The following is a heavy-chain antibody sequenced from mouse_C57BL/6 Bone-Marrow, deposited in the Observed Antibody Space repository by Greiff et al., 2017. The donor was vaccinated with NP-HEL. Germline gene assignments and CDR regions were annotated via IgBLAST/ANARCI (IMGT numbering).Heavy chain of an antibody. CDR1: GFNIKDDY. Sequence: EVKLMESGAELVRPGASVKLSCTASGFNIKDDYMHWVKQRPEQGLEWIGWIDPENGDTEYASKFQGKATITADTSSNKAYLQLSSLTSEDTAVYYCTTDGYSYYFDYWGQGTTLTVSS. CDR3: TTDGYSYYFDY. CDR2: IDPENGDT. D-gene: IGHD2-3*01. J-gene: IGHJ2*01. V-gene: IGHV14-4*01.